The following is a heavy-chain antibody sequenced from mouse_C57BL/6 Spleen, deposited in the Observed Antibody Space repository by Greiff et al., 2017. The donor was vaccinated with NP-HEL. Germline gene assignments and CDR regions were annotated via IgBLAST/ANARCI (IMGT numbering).Heavy chain of an antibody. CDR2: IYPGDGDT. CDR3: ARGNVYYGSSWVDY. J-gene: IGHJ4*01. V-gene: IGHV1-80*01. D-gene: IGHD1-1*01. CDR1: GYAFSSYW. Sequence: QVQLQQSGAELVKPGASVKISCKASGYAFSSYWMNWVKQRPGKGLEWIGQIYPGDGDTNYNGKFKGKATLTADKSSSTAYMQLSSLTSEDSAVYFCARGNVYYGSSWVDYWGQGTSVTVSS.